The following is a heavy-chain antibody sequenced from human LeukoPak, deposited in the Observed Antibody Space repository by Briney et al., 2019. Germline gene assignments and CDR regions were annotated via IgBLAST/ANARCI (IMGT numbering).Heavy chain of an antibody. J-gene: IGHJ6*03. V-gene: IGHV3-7*01. Sequence: AGGSLRLSCEASGFTFTTYWMSWVRQAPGKGLDWVANIKQDGSEKYYVDSVKGRFTISRDNAKNSLYLQMNSLRAEDTAVYYCAREVWNYNYKYFYYMDVWGRGPTVTVSS. CDR3: AREVWNYNYKYFYYMDV. CDR2: IKQDGSEK. CDR1: GFTFTTYW. D-gene: IGHD1-7*01.